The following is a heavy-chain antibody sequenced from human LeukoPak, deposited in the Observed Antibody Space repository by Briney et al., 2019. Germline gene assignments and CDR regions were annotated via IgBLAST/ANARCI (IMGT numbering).Heavy chain of an antibody. Sequence: GGSVRLSCAASGFTFSRSWMSWVRQAPGKGLVWVASIKQDGSEEYYVDSLKGRFTISRDNAKNSLHLQMNSLRAEDTAVYYCARSYYWGQGTLVTVSS. CDR3: ARSYY. CDR1: GFTFSRSW. V-gene: IGHV3-7*01. J-gene: IGHJ4*02. CDR2: IKQDGSEE.